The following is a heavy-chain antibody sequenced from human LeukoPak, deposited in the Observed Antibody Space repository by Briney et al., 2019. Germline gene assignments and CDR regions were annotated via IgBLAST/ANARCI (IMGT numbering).Heavy chain of an antibody. V-gene: IGHV3-7*03. CDR1: GFTFSSYW. J-gene: IGHJ6*02. CDR2: INHNGNVN. CDR3: ARNNGMDV. Sequence: GGSLRLSCAASGFTFSSYWMNWARQAPGKGLEWVASINHNGNVNYYVDSVKGRFTISKDNAKNSLYLQMNSLRAEDTALYHCARNNGMDVWGQGTTVIVSS.